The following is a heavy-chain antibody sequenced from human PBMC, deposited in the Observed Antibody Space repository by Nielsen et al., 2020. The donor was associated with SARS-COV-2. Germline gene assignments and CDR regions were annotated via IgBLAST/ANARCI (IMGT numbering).Heavy chain of an antibody. Sequence: GESLKISCQASGYTFSNYWIGWVRQMPGKGLEWMGIIYPGDSDTRYSPSFQGQVTISADRSMSTAYLQWSSLKASATAIYYCAREGQDDSGTERRGMDVWGQGPPLPVSS. J-gene: IGHJ6*02. CDR2: IYPGDSDT. CDR3: AREGQDDSGTERRGMDV. V-gene: IGHV5-51*01. CDR1: GYTFSNYW. D-gene: IGHD3-10*01.